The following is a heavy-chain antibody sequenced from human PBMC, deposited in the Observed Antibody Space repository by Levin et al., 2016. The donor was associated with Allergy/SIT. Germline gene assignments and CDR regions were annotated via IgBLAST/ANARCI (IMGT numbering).Heavy chain of an antibody. Sequence: ASVKVSCKASGYTFTSYGISWVRQAPGQGLEWMGWISAYNGNTNYAQKLQGRVTMTTDTSTSTAYMELRSLRSDDTAVYYCARFGVVVAATGLRYYGMDVWGQGTTVTVSS. CDR2: ISAYNGNT. D-gene: IGHD2-15*01. CDR1: GYTFTSYG. CDR3: ARFGVVVAATGLRYYGMDV. V-gene: IGHV1-18*01. J-gene: IGHJ6*02.